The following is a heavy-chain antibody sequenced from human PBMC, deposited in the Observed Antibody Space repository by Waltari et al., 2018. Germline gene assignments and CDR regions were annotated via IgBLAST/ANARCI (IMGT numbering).Heavy chain of an antibody. Sequence: QVQLGQSGSELTKPGASVQFSCTASGYSFTNYAVNWVRQAPGQGLEWMGWIDTNTGNPTYAQCFTGRFVFSLDTSVTTAYLQINSLKADDTAVFYCARGGYSGYDSVYWGQGTLVTVSS. J-gene: IGHJ4*02. V-gene: IGHV7-4-1*02. CDR3: ARGGYSGYDSVY. CDR1: GYSFTNYA. CDR2: IDTNTGNP. D-gene: IGHD5-12*01.